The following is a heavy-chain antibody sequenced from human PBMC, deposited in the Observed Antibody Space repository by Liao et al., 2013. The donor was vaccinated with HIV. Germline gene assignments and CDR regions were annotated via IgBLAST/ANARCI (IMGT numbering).Heavy chain of an antibody. CDR3: ARGFRLRLGLVDY. D-gene: IGHD3-16*01. CDR1: GGSFSGYY. Sequence: QVQLQQWGAGLLKPSETLSLTCAVYGGSFSGYYWSWIRQPPGKGLEWIGEINHSARTNYNPSLKSRVTISVDTSKNQFSLKLSSVTAADTAVYYCARGFRLRLGLVDYVGPGNPGHRLL. CDR2: INHSART. V-gene: IGHV4-34*01. J-gene: IGHJ4*02.